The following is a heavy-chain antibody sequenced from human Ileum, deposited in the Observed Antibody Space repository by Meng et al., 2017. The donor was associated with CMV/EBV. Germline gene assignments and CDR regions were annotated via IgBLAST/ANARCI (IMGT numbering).Heavy chain of an antibody. D-gene: IGHD3-22*01. CDR1: GFIVGYYW. CDR3: ARDNDGSSHYSQFDY. CDR2: TDRSGYT. Sequence: GFIVGYYWMSWSRRIRGKGLKGISFTDRSGYTSYADSLRGRYTISRDNTRNSLDLHMTSLTSEDTAVYYCARDNDGSSHYSQFDYWGQGTLVTVSS. V-gene: IGHV3-11*04. J-gene: IGHJ4*02.